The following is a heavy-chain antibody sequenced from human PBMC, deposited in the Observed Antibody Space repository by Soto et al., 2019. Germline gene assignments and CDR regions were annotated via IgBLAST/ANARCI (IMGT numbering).Heavy chain of an antibody. D-gene: IGHD5-12*01. CDR1: GASIGTNNW. J-gene: IGHJ4*02. CDR3: AVPGRGDFDY. CDR2: VYHSGTT. V-gene: IGHV4-4*02. Sequence: QVQLQESGPGLVEPSGTLSLTCAVSGASIGTNNWWSWVRQPPGKGLEWIGEVYHSGTTNCNPSLKSRVTISIDKSKNQFSLTLTSMTAADTALYYCAVPGRGDFDYWSQGTLVNVSS.